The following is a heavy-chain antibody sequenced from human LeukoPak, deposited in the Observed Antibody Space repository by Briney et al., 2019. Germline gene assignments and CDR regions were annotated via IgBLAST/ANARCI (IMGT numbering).Heavy chain of an antibody. CDR3: ASLDYGGNSDYFDL. J-gene: IGHJ2*01. Sequence: PSETLSLTCTVSGGSISSSSYYWGWIRQPPGKGLEWIGSIYYSGSTYYNPSLKSRVTISVDTSKNQFSLKLSSVTAADTAVYYCASLDYGGNSDYFDLWGRGTLVTVSS. V-gene: IGHV4-39*01. CDR2: IYYSGST. D-gene: IGHD4-23*01. CDR1: GGSISSSSYY.